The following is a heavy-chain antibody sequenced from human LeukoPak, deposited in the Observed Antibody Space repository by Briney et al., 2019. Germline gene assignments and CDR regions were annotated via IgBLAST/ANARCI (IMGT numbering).Heavy chain of an antibody. D-gene: IGHD4-17*01. CDR2: IYYSGRT. CDR1: VGSINSSSYY. J-gene: IGHJ3*02. CDR3: ASASPSVTSDAFDI. Sequence: SSETPSLTCTVSVGSINSSSYYWGWIRQPPGKGLEWIGRIYYSGRTYYNPSLKSRVTISVDTSKTQFSLKLSSVTAADTAVDYCASASPSVTSDAFDIWGQGTMVTVPS. V-gene: IGHV4-39*01.